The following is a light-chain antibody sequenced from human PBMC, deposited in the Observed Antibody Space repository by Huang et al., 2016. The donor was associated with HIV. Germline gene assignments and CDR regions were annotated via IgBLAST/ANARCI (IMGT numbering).Light chain of an antibody. J-gene: IGKJ4*01. V-gene: IGKV3-20*01. CDR1: PSLGSSS. CDR2: GAS. Sequence: EIVLTQSPGTLSLSPGERATLSCRASPSLGSSSLAWYQQKAGQAPRRLMYGASSRATGIPDRLRGSGSGTDFTLSISRLEPEDFAVYYCQQYDSSPVTFGGGTKVEIK. CDR3: QQYDSSPVT.